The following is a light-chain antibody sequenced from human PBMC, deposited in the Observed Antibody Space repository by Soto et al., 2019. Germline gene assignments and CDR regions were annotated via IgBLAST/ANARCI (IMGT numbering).Light chain of an antibody. J-gene: IGLJ1*01. CDR3: ATGDDSLNGFYV. CDR2: EVS. V-gene: IGLV2-14*01. Sequence: QSVLTQPASVSGSPGQSITISCTGTSSDIGGYNYVSWYQHHPGKAPKLMLYEVSNRPSGVPDRFSGSKSGTSASLAISGLRSDDEADYFCATGDDSLNGFYVFGTGTKVTVL. CDR1: SSDIGGYNY.